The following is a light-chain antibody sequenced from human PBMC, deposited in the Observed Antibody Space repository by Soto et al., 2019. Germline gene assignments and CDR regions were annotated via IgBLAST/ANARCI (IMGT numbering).Light chain of an antibody. CDR2: DAS. V-gene: IGKV3-11*01. CDR1: QSIGSY. Sequence: EIVLTQSPATLSLSLGERATLSCRASQSIGSYLAWYQHKLGQPPRLLIYDASNRATGIPARFSGSGSGTDFTLTISSLEPEDFAVYYCQQRSNWPPTWTFGQGTKVDIK. J-gene: IGKJ1*01. CDR3: QQRSNWPPTWT.